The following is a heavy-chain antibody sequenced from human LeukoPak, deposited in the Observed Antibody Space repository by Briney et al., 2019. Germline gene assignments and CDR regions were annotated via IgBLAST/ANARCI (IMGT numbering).Heavy chain of an antibody. V-gene: IGHV1-8*01. CDR1: GYTFTSYD. CDR2: MNPNSGNT. Sequence: GASVKVSCKASGYTFTSYDINWVRQATGQGLEWMGWMNPNSGNTGYAQKFQGRVTMTRNTSISTAYMELSSLRSEDTAVYYCARGRAIWWIPEHHAFDIWGQGTMVTVSS. CDR3: ARGRAIWWIPEHHAFDI. J-gene: IGHJ3*02. D-gene: IGHD1-14*01.